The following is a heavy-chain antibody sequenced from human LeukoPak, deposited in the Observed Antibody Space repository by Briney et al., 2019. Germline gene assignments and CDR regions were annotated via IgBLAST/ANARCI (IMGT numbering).Heavy chain of an antibody. Sequence: SETLSLTCTVSGGSISTYYWSWIRQPPGKGLEWIGYIYYSGSTNYNPSLKSRVTISVDTSKNQFSLKLSSVTAADTAVYYCAVTKSYGFGSLDYWGQGTLVTVSS. V-gene: IGHV4-59*12. J-gene: IGHJ4*02. CDR2: IYYSGST. CDR1: GGSISTYY. D-gene: IGHD3-10*01. CDR3: AVTKSYGFGSLDY.